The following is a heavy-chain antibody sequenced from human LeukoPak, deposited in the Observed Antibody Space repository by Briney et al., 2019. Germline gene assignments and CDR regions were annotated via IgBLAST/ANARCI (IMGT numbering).Heavy chain of an antibody. CDR2: ISYDGSNK. CDR1: GFTFSSYA. CDR3: ARVGLRNGYYMDV. V-gene: IGHV3-30*04. D-gene: IGHD5/OR15-5a*01. Sequence: GGSLRLSCAASGFTFSSYAMHWVRQAPGKGLEWVAVISYDGSNKYYADSVKGRFTISRDNSKNTLYLQMNSLRAEDTAVYYCARVGLRNGYYMDVWGKGTTVTISS. J-gene: IGHJ6*03.